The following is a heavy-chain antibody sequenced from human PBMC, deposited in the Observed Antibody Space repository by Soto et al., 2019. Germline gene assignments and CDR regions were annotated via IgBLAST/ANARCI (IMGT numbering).Heavy chain of an antibody. CDR2: IDPSDSYT. CDR1: GYSFTSYW. Sequence: GGALKISCEGSGYSFTSYWFGWVRQMPGKGLEWMGRIDPSDSYTNYSPSFQGHVTISADKSISTAYLQWSSLKASDTAMYYCASCYYGSGSYSSGFDYWGQGTLVTVSS. J-gene: IGHJ4*02. V-gene: IGHV5-10-1*01. CDR3: ASCYYGSGSYSSGFDY. D-gene: IGHD3-10*01.